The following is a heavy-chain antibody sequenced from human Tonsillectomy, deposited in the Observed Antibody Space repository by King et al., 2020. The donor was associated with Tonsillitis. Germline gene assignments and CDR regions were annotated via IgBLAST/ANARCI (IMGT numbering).Heavy chain of an antibody. CDR2: ISYSGTT. V-gene: IGHV4-39*01. CDR3: ACDSATFIRYDH. D-gene: IGHD3-22*01. Sequence: QLQESGPGLVTPSETLSLTCAVSGRSISSRSYHCGWIRQPPGKGLDWIGTISYSGTTYYNPSLNSRVTISLDTSKTQFSLKLSSVTATDTAVYYCACDSATFIRYDHWGRGTLVIVSS. J-gene: IGHJ4*02. CDR1: GRSISSRSYH.